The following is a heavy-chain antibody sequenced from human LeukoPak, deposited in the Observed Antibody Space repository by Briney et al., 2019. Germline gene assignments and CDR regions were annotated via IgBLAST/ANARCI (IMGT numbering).Heavy chain of an antibody. J-gene: IGHJ5*02. D-gene: IGHD3-3*01. Sequence: PSGTLSLTCAVSGGSISSSNWWSWVRQPPGKGLEWIGKIYHSGSTNYNPSLKSRVTISVDKSKNQFSLKLSSVTAADTAVYYCARHGINYDFWSGFSWGQGTLVTVSS. CDR1: GGSISSSNW. CDR3: ARHGINYDFWSGFS. CDR2: IYHSGST. V-gene: IGHV4-4*02.